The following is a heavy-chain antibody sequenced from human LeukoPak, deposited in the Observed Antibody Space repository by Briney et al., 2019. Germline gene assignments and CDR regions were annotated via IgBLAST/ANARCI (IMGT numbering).Heavy chain of an antibody. CDR3: ASITMRPFDY. CDR2: IYYSGGT. D-gene: IGHD3-22*01. Sequence: SETLSLTCTVSGGSISNYYWSWIRQPPGKGLEWIGYIYYSGGTNYNPSLKSRVTISVDTSKNQFSLKLSSVTAADTAVYYCASITMRPFDYWGQGTLVTVSS. CDR1: GGSISNYY. J-gene: IGHJ4*02. V-gene: IGHV4-59*08.